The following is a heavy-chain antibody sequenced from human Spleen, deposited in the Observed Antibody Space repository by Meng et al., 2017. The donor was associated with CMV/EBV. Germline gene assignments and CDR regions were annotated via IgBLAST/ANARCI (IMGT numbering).Heavy chain of an antibody. Sequence: GESLKISCATSGFTFNTYWMSWVRQAPGKGLEWVATIKQDGSEKYYVDSVKGRFTISRDNSKNSLYLQMNSLRAEDTALYYCAKDKLRYFDQAYYYYYGMDVWGQGTTVTVSS. D-gene: IGHD3-9*01. CDR1: GFTFNTYW. CDR3: AKDKLRYFDQAYYYYYGMDV. V-gene: IGHV3-7*03. J-gene: IGHJ6*02. CDR2: IKQDGSEK.